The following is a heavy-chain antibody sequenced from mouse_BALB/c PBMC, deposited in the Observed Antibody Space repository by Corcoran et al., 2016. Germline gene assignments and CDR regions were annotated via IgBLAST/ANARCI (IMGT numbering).Heavy chain of an antibody. J-gene: IGHJ2*01. Sequence: EVQLQQSGAELVKPGASAKLSCTASGFNIKETYMHWVKQRPEQGLEWIGRIDPANGNTKYDPKFQGKATITADTSSNTAYLQRSSLTSEDTAVYYCARGSSYFDYWGQGTTLTVSS. V-gene: IGHV14-3*02. CDR2: IDPANGNT. D-gene: IGHD1-1*01. CDR1: GFNIKETY. CDR3: ARGSSYFDY.